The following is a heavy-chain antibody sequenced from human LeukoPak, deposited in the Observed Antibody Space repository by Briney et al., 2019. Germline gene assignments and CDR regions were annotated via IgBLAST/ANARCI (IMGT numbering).Heavy chain of an antibody. CDR2: IRSKAYGGTA. Sequence: GRSLRLSCTASGFTFGDYAMSWVRQAPGKGLEGVGFIRSKAYGGTAEYAASVKGRFTISRDDSKSIAYLQMNSLKTEDTAVYYCTRRPTVTTKGFWFDPWGQGTLVTVSS. CDR3: TRRPTVTTKGFWFDP. J-gene: IGHJ5*02. D-gene: IGHD4-11*01. CDR1: GFTFGDYA. V-gene: IGHV3-49*04.